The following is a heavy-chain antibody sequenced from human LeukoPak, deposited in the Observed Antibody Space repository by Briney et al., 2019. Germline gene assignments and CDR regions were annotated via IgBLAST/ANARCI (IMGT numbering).Heavy chain of an antibody. CDR2: ISSSGSTI. V-gene: IGHV3-48*03. J-gene: IGHJ6*04. D-gene: IGHD3-10*02. CDR3: AELGITMIGGV. Sequence: PGGSLRISCAATGFTFSSYGMHWVRQAPGKGLEWVSYISSSGSTIYYADSVKGRFTISRDNAKNSLYPQMNSLRAEDTAVYYCAELGITMIGGVWGKGTTVTISS. CDR1: GFTFSSYG.